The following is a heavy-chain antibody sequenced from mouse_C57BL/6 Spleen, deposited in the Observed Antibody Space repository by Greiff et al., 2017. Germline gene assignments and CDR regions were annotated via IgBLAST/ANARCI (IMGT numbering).Heavy chain of an antibody. J-gene: IGHJ2*01. CDR1: GYTFTDHT. V-gene: IGHV1-78*01. CDR3: ARRRLYCNLDY. Sequence: VQLQESDAELVKPGASVKISCKVSGYTFTDHTIHWMKQRPEQGLAWIGYIYPRDGSTKYNKKFKGKATLTADKSSSTAYMPLNSLPSEDSAVYFCARRRLYCNLDYWGQGTTLTVSS. CDR2: IYPRDGST. D-gene: IGHD2-1*01.